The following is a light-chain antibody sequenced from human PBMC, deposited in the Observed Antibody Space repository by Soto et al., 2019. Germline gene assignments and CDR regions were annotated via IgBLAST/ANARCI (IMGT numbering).Light chain of an antibody. V-gene: IGKV3-20*01. CDR3: PHYGSSPFT. J-gene: IGKJ3*01. CDR1: QSVSSSY. Sequence: EIVLTQSPGTLSLSPGERATLSCRASQSVSSSYLAWYQQKPGQAPRLLIYGASSRATGIPDRFSGSGSGTDFTLTISRLEPEDFAVDYCPHYGSSPFTFGPGTKVDIK. CDR2: GAS.